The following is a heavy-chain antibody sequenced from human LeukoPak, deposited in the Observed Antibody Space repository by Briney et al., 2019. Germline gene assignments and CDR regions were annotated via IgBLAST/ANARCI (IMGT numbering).Heavy chain of an antibody. CDR2: ISSNGGST. J-gene: IGHJ4*02. Sequence: GGSLRLSCAASGFTFSSYAMHWVRQAPGKGLEYVSAISSNGGSTYYANSVKGRFTISRDNSKNTLYLQMGSLRAEDMAVYYCAKDSRLIAAAAFFDYWGQGTLVTVSS. V-gene: IGHV3-64*01. D-gene: IGHD6-13*01. CDR1: GFTFSSYA. CDR3: AKDSRLIAAAAFFDY.